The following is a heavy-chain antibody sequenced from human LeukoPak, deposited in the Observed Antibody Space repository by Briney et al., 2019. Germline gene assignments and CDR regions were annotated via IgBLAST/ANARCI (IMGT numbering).Heavy chain of an antibody. V-gene: IGHV7-4-1*02. J-gene: IGHJ6*03. CDR3: ARDGAPGGWTYYYYYMGV. CDR1: GYTFTSYA. D-gene: IGHD3-16*01. CDR2: INTNTGNP. Sequence: ASVKVSCKASGYTFTSYAMNWVRQAPGQGLEWMGWINTNTGNPTYAQGFTGRFVFSLDTSVSTAYLQISSLKAEDTAVYYCARDGAPGGWTYYYYYMGVWGKGTTVTVSS.